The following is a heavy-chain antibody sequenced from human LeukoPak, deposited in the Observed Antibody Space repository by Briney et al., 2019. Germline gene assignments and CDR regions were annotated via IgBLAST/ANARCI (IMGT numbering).Heavy chain of an antibody. Sequence: SETLSLTCTVSGGSISGSYWSWIRQPPGKGLEWIGEINHSGSTNYNPSLKSRVTISVDTSKNQFSLKLSSVTAADTAVYYCASLKRLGYDFWSGSQRYYGMDVWGQGTTVTVSS. V-gene: IGHV4-34*01. J-gene: IGHJ6*02. CDR2: INHSGST. CDR1: GGSISGSY. D-gene: IGHD3-3*01. CDR3: ASLKRLGYDFWSGSQRYYGMDV.